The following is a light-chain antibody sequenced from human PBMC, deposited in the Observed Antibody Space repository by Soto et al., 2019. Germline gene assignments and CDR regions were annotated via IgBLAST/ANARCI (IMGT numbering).Light chain of an antibody. CDR2: EVT. CDR3: TSHAGSINLV. CDR1: SSDIGAYNY. V-gene: IGLV2-8*01. J-gene: IGLJ2*01. Sequence: QSALTQPPSASGSPGQSVTISCTGTSSDIGAYNYVSWYQQHPGKAPKLMIYEVTKRPSGVPDRFSGSKSGNTASLTGSGLQAEEEADYYCTSHAGSINLVFGGGTKLTV.